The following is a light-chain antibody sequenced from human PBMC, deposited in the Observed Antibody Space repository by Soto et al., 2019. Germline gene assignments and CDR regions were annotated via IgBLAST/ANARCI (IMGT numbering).Light chain of an antibody. Sequence: EIVMTQSPATLSVSPGERATLSCRASQSVSNNLAWYQQKPGQAPRLLIYGASTRATGIPANFSGSGSGTEFTLTISSLQSEDFAVYYCQQYNNWITFGPGTKVDIK. CDR2: GAS. CDR3: QQYNNWIT. J-gene: IGKJ3*01. V-gene: IGKV3-15*01. CDR1: QSVSNN.